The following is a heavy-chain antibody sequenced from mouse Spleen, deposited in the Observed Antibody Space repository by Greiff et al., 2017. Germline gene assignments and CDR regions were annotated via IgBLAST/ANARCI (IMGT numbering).Heavy chain of an antibody. J-gene: IGHJ4*01. Sequence: QVQLKQSGAELVRPGASVKLSCKASGYTFTDYYINWVKQRPGQGLEWIARIYPGSGNTYYNEKFKGKATLTAEKSSSTAYMQLSSLTSEDSAVYFCARGNYRYEMGAMDYWGQGTSVTVSS. CDR3: ARGNYRYEMGAMDY. CDR1: GYTFTDYY. D-gene: IGHD2-14*01. V-gene: IGHV1-76*01. CDR2: IYPGSGNT.